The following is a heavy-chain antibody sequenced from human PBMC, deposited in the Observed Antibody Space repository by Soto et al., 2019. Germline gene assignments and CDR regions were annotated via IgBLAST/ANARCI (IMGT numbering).Heavy chain of an antibody. CDR2: INHSGST. CDR3: ARGYDILTGYNMRAFDI. J-gene: IGHJ3*02. Sequence: SETLSLTCAVYGGSFSGYYWSWIRQPPGKGLEWIGEINHSGSTNYNPSLKSRATISVDTSKNQFSLKLSSVTAADTAVYYCARGYDILTGYNMRAFDIWGQGTMVTVSS. CDR1: GGSFSGYY. V-gene: IGHV4-34*01. D-gene: IGHD3-9*01.